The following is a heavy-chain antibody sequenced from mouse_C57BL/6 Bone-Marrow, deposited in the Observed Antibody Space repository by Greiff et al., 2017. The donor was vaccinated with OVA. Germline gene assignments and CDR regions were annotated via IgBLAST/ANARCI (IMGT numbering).Heavy chain of an antibody. J-gene: IGHJ3*01. D-gene: IGHD2-3*01. CDR1: GYTFPRSW. CDR2: INPSSGYT. V-gene: IGHV1-7*01. CDR3: ARDGYYPWFAY. Sequence: QVQLKESGAELAKPGASVKLSCKASGYTFPRSWMHWVKQRPGQGLEWIGYINPSSGYTKYNQKFKDKATLTADKSSSTAYMQLSSLTYEDSAVYYCARDGYYPWFAYWGQGTLVTVSA.